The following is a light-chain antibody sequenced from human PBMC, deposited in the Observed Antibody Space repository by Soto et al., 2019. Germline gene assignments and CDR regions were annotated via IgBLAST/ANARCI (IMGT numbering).Light chain of an antibody. Sequence: EILLTHSPATLSFSPGERATLSCRASQRVSSYLAWYQQKPGQAPRLLIYDASNRATGIPARFSGSGSGTDFTLTISSLEPEDFAVYYCQQRSNWPPTFGQGTRLEIK. J-gene: IGKJ5*01. CDR2: DAS. CDR1: QRVSSY. CDR3: QQRSNWPPT. V-gene: IGKV3-11*01.